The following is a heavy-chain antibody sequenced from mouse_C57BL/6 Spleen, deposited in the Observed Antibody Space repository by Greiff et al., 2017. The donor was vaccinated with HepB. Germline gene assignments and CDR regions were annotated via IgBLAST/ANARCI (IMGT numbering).Heavy chain of an antibody. Sequence: VQLQQSGAELARPGASVKLSCKASGYTFTSYGISWVKQRTGQGLEWIGEIYPRSGNTYYNEKFKGKATLTADKSSSTAYMELRSLTSEDSAVYFCARPSTVEYFDVWGTGTTVTVSS. D-gene: IGHD1-1*01. CDR1: GYTFTSYG. V-gene: IGHV1-81*01. CDR3: ARPSTVEYFDV. CDR2: IYPRSGNT. J-gene: IGHJ1*03.